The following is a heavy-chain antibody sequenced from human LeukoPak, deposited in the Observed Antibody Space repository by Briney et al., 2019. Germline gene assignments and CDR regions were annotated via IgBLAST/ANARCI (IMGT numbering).Heavy chain of an antibody. J-gene: IGHJ4*02. CDR3: ARGEYSNGYPYRLDS. Sequence: ASVKLSCKASGSTFSDYHINWVRQASGQGAEWMGWINPKSGDAKYGQAFQGRVTMTRDTSISTAYMELNRLTFDDTAMYYCARGEYSNGYPYRLDSWGQGTLVTVSS. CDR2: INPKSGDA. D-gene: IGHD3-16*01. CDR1: GSTFSDYH. V-gene: IGHV1-2*02.